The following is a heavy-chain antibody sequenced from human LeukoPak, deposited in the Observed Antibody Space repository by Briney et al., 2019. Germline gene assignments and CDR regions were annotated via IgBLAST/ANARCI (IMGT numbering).Heavy chain of an antibody. V-gene: IGHV5-51*01. D-gene: IGHD3-16*01. CDR3: ATYFAGAETFDI. Sequence: RGESLKISCQASGTRITTYWMGGGRQEPGKGLEGMGLIFPGDSDTKYSPSFQGQVTISADKSISTAYLQWSSLKASDTAMYYCATYFAGAETFDIWGQGTMVTVSS. CDR2: IFPGDSDT. CDR1: GTRITTYW. J-gene: IGHJ3*02.